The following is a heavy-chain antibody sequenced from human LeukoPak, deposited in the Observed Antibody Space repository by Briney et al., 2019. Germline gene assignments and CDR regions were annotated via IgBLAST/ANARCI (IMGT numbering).Heavy chain of an antibody. D-gene: IGHD3-10*01. J-gene: IGHJ4*02. CDR2: INPNSGGT. CDR1: GYTFTGYY. Sequence: GASVKVSCKASGYTFTGYYMHWVRQAPGQGLEWMGWINPNSGGTNYAQKFQGRVTMTRDTSISTAYMELSRLRSDDTAVYYCARVQGYNYYGSGSYGDYWGQGTLVTVSS. V-gene: IGHV1-2*02. CDR3: ARVQGYNYYGSGSYGDY.